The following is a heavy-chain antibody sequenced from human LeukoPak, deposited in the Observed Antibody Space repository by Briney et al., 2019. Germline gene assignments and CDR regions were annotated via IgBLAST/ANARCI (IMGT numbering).Heavy chain of an antibody. CDR2: IYYSGST. Sequence: PSETLSPTCTVSGGSISSGDYYWSWIRQPPGKGLEWIGYIYYSGSTYYNPSLKSRVTISVDTSKNQFSLKLSSVTAADTAVYYCARTYCGSTSCYTFDYWGQGTLVTVSS. D-gene: IGHD2-2*02. CDR1: GGSISSGDYY. V-gene: IGHV4-30-4*08. J-gene: IGHJ4*02. CDR3: ARTYCGSTSCYTFDY.